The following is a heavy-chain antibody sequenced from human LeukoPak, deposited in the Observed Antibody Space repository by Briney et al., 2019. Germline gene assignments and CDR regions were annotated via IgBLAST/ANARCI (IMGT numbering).Heavy chain of an antibody. CDR3: ARSPPTYCSGGSCYYFDY. J-gene: IGHJ4*02. Sequence: SETLSLTCAVYGGSFSGYFWSWVRQPPGKGLEWTGEINHSGSTNYNPSLKSRVTISVDTSKNQFSLKLSSVTAADTAIYYCARSPPTYCSGGSCYYFDYWGQGTLVTVSS. V-gene: IGHV4-34*01. CDR1: GGSFSGYF. D-gene: IGHD2-15*01. CDR2: INHSGST.